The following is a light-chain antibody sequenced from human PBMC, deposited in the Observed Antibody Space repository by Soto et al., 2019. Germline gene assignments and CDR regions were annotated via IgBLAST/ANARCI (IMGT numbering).Light chain of an antibody. Sequence: QSALTQPASVSGSPGQSITISCTGTSSDVGGYNYVSWYQQHPSKAPKLMIYDVSNRPSGVSNRFSGSKSGNTASLTISGLQAEDEADYYCSSYTGSSTPYVFGTGTKLTVL. CDR2: DVS. CDR1: SSDVGGYNY. CDR3: SSYTGSSTPYV. V-gene: IGLV2-14*01. J-gene: IGLJ1*01.